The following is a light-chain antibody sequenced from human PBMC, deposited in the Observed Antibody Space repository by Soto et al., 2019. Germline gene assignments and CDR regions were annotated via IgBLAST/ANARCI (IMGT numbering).Light chain of an antibody. V-gene: IGKV1-9*01. CDR3: HQLKSYPLT. Sequence: DIQLTQSPSFLSASVGDRVTITCRASQGTSNYFAWYQQKPGKAPKLLIYAASTLQSGVPSRFSGSGSGTEFTLTISSLQPEDFATYYCHQLKSYPLTFGPGTKVDIK. J-gene: IGKJ3*01. CDR2: AAS. CDR1: QGTSNY.